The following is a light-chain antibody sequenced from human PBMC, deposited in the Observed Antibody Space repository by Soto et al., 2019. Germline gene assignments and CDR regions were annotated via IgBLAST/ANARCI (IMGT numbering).Light chain of an antibody. V-gene: IGLV2-14*01. J-gene: IGLJ2*01. CDR3: SSYTSSSTLV. CDR1: SSDVGGGYNY. Sequence: QSVLTQPASVSGSPGQSITISCTGTSSDVGGGYNYVSWYQQHPGKAPKLMIYEVSNRPSGVSNRFSGSKSGNTASLTISGLQAEDEAAYYCSSYTSSSTLVFGGGTKVTVL. CDR2: EVS.